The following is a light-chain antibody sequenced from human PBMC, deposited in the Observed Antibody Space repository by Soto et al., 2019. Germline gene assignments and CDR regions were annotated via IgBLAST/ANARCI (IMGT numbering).Light chain of an antibody. V-gene: IGKV1-39*01. CDR2: ETS. J-gene: IGKJ2*01. CDR1: QSLSSR. CDR3: QQRFSPPYT. Sequence: IPMTQSPSSLSASVGDRVTITCRASQSLSSRLTWYQQKPGEAPKLLIYETSSLHSGVPSRFSGSGSETDFTLTINSLQPEDFATYYCQQRFSPPYTFRQGTKLEIK.